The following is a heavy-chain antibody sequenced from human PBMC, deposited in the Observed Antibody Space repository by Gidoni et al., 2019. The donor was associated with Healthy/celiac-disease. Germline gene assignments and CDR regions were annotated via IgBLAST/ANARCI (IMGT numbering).Heavy chain of an antibody. V-gene: IGHV4-34*01. CDR3: ASGASLGIAAAVTLGTSWFDP. J-gene: IGHJ5*02. Sequence: QVQLQQWGAGLLKPSETLSLTCAVYGWSFRCYYWTWIRQPPGKGLEWIGEINHSGSTNYNPSLKSRVTISVDTSKNQFSLKLSSVTAADTAVYYCASGASLGIAAAVTLGTSWFDPWGQGTLVTVSS. CDR1: GWSFRCYY. D-gene: IGHD6-13*01. CDR2: INHSGST.